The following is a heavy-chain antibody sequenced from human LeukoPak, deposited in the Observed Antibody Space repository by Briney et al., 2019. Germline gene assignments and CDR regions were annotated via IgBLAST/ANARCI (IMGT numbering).Heavy chain of an antibody. CDR3: ARGGYYYGSGSHGLPDY. CDR2: IIPIFGTA. D-gene: IGHD3-10*01. CDR1: GGTFSSYA. V-gene: IGHV1-69*13. J-gene: IGHJ4*02. Sequence: GASVKVSCKASGGTFSSYAISWVRQAPGQGLEWMGGIIPIFGTANYAQKFQGRVTITADESTSTAYMELSSLRSEDTAVYYCARGGYYYGSGSHGLPDYWGQGTLVTVSS.